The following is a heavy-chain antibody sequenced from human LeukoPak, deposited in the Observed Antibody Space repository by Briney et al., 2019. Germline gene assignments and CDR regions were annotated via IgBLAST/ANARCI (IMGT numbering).Heavy chain of an antibody. CDR3: AKDPPHVSWLFDY. V-gene: IGHV3-23*01. CDR2: INNSGGTT. CDR1: GFTFRSYA. D-gene: IGHD3-16*01. Sequence: GGSLRLSCAASGFTFRSYAMSWVRQAPGKGLEWVSAINNSGGTTYYADSVKGRFTISRDNSKNTLYLQMNSLRAEDTAVYYCAKDPPHVSWLFDYWGQGTLVTVSS. J-gene: IGHJ4*02.